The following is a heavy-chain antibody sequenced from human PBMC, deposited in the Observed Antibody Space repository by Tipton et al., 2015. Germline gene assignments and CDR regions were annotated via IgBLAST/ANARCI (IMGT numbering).Heavy chain of an antibody. J-gene: IGHJ5*02. D-gene: IGHD3-22*01. CDR2: MNFNTGKT. CDR1: GFTFTNYD. CDR3: ARDASGWGWFDL. V-gene: IGHV1-8*01. Sequence: QSGPEVKKPGASVKVSCKASGFTFTNYDVHWVRQATGQGLEWMGWMNFNTGKTDYAQKFQDRVTMTRNTSINTAYMELSSLTSEDTAVYYCARDASGWGWFDLWGQRTLVTVSS.